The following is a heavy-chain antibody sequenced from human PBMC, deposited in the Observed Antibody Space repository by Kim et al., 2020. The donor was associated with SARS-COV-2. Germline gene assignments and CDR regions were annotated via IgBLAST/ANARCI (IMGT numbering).Heavy chain of an antibody. Sequence: GGSLRLSCAASGFTFSSNGMHWVRQAPGKGLEWVAVIWYDGINKYYADSLKGRFTISRDNSKNTLYLQMNSLGAEDTAVYYCARDRLSYYDILTGSYSGTFEIWGQGTMVTVSS. CDR3: ARDRLSYYDILTGSYSGTFEI. V-gene: IGHV3-33*01. J-gene: IGHJ3*02. CDR2: IWYDGINK. CDR1: GFTFSSNG. D-gene: IGHD3-9*01.